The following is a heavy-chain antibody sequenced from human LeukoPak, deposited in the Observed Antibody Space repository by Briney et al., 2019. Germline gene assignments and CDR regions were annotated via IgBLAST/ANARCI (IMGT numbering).Heavy chain of an antibody. CDR3: AKDDDWGRYKH. V-gene: IGHV3-48*03. Sequence: GGSLRLSCAASAFTFSSFEMNWVRQAPGKGWEWVSYSGISGSTKYYADSVKGRFTISRDNGTNSLDLQMNSLTAEDTAMYYCAKDDDWGRYKHWGQGTLVTVSS. J-gene: IGHJ1*01. D-gene: IGHD3-16*01. CDR1: AFTFSSFE. CDR2: SGISGSTK.